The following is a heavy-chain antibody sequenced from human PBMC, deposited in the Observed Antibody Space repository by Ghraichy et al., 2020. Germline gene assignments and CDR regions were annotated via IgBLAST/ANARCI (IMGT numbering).Heavy chain of an antibody. D-gene: IGHD5-18*01. CDR2: INHSGST. CDR3: ARGTAMGRRLDYFDY. Sequence: SQTLSLTCAVYGGSFSGYYWSWIRQPPGKGLEWIGEINHSGSTNYNPSLKSRVTISVDTSKNQFSLKLSSVTAADTAVYYCARGTAMGRRLDYFDYWGQGTLVTVSS. V-gene: IGHV4-34*01. J-gene: IGHJ4*02. CDR1: GGSFSGYY.